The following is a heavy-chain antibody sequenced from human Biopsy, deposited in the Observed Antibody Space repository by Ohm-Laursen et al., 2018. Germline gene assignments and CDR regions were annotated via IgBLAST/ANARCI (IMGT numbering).Heavy chain of an antibody. V-gene: IGHV3-33*01. CDR2: LWYDGTNK. CDR1: GFSFSSYG. J-gene: IGHJ4*02. CDR3: ARNKPGSSSGSDFDY. D-gene: IGHD6-6*01. Sequence: SLRLSCAASGFSFSSYGMHWVRQAPGKGLEWVAVLWYDGTNKYYADSVKGRFTISRDNSKNTLYLQMNSLRAEDTAMYYCARNKPGSSSGSDFDYWGQGTLVTVSS.